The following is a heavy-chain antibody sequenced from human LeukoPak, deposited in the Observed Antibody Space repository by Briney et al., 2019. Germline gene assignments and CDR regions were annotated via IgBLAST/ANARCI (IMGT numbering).Heavy chain of an antibody. CDR3: ASNIVVVPAGAGRAFDY. CDR2: IIPILGIA. V-gene: IGHV1-69*04. J-gene: IGHJ4*02. D-gene: IGHD2-2*01. CDR1: GGTFSSYA. Sequence: ASVKVSCKASGGTFSSYAISWVRQAPGQGLEWMGRIIPILGIANYAQKFQGRVTITADKSTSTAYMELSSLRSEDTAVYYCASNIVVVPAGAGRAFDYWGQGTLVTVSS.